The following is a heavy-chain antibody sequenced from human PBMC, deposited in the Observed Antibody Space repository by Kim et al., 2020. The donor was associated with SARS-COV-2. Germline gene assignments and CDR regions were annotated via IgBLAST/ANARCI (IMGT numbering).Heavy chain of an antibody. CDR2: IYPDDSDT. V-gene: IGHV5-51*01. D-gene: IGHD6-6*01. CDR3: ARHDWPYASSSISSAFDI. J-gene: IGHJ3*02. Sequence: GIIYPDDSDTRYSPSFQGQVTISVDRSLNTAYLQWSSLKASDTAMYYCARHDWPYASSSISSAFDIWGQGTVVTVSS.